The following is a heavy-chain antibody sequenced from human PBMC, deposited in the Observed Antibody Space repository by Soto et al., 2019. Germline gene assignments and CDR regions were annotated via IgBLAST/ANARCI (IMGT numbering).Heavy chain of an antibody. CDR1: GGSISSYY. J-gene: IGHJ4*02. CDR3: ARDKAAAGTYFDY. CDR2: IYYSGST. D-gene: IGHD6-13*01. V-gene: IGHV4-59*01. Sequence: PSETLSLTCTVSGGSISSYYWSWIRQPPGKGLEWIGYIYYSGSTNYNPSLKSRVTISVDTSKNQFSLKLSSVTAADTAVYYCARDKAAAGTYFDYWGQGTLVTVSS.